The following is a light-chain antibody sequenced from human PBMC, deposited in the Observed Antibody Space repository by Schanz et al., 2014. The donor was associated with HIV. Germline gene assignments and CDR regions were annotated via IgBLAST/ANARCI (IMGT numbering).Light chain of an antibody. CDR2: RIS. J-gene: IGLJ1*01. CDR1: TGAVTSGYC. Sequence: QAVVTQEPSLTVSPGGTVTLTCASSTGAVTSGYCPNWFQQKPGQAPRTLIYRISNKHSWTPARFSGSLLGGKAALTLSGAQPEDEAEYYCLLSYSGARVFGTGTKLTVL. V-gene: IGLV7-43*01. CDR3: LLSYSGARV.